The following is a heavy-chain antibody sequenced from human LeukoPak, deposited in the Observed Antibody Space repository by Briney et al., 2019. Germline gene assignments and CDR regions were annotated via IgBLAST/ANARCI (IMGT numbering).Heavy chain of an antibody. CDR2: IYYTGGT. CDR3: ARGVGSQVRSFGWLYYYGMDV. D-gene: IGHD3-3*01. J-gene: IGHJ6*02. Sequence: KTSETLSLTCTVSGGSISSSDSYWGWIRQPPGKGLEWIGSIYYTGGTYYKPSLKSRVTISLDTSKNQFSLNLTSVTAADTAVYHCARGVGSQVRSFGWLYYYGMDVWGPGTTVTVS. CDR1: GGSISSSDSY. V-gene: IGHV4-39*07.